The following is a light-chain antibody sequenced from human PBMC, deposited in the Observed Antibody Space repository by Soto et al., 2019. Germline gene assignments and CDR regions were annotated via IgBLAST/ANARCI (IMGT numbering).Light chain of an antibody. Sequence: EIVMTQSPATLSVSPGERATLSCRASQSVSSNLAWYQQRPGQAPRLLMYGASTRATGIPARFSGSGSGTEFTLTISSLQSEDFAIYYCQQYGTSPQTFGQGTKVDIK. J-gene: IGKJ1*01. V-gene: IGKV3-15*01. CDR2: GAS. CDR1: QSVSSN. CDR3: QQYGTSPQT.